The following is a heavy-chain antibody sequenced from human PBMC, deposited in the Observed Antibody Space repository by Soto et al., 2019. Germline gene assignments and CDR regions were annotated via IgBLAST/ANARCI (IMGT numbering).Heavy chain of an antibody. V-gene: IGHV3-15*01. CDR1: GFTFSNAW. Sequence: GGSLRLSCAASGFTFSNAWMRWVRQAPGKGLEWVGRIKSKTDGGTTDYAAPVNGRFTISRDDSKNTLYLQMDSLKTEDTAVYYCSTAGLTYCSSTSCPNYWGQGTLVTVS. CDR2: IKSKTDGGTT. CDR3: STAGLTYCSSTSCPNY. D-gene: IGHD2-2*01. J-gene: IGHJ4*02.